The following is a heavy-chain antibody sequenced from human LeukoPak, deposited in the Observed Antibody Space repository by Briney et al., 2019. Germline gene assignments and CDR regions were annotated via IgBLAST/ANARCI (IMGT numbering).Heavy chain of an antibody. V-gene: IGHV4-4*07. J-gene: IGHJ5*01. CDR2: IYASGST. Sequence: SETLSLTCTVSGDSISSYYWSWIRQPAGKGLEWIGRIYASGSTNYNPSLKSRVTMSLDTSKNQFSLNLSSVTAADTAVYYCARKALPGNWFDSWGQGTLDTVSS. CDR3: ARKALPGNWFDS. CDR1: GDSISSYY.